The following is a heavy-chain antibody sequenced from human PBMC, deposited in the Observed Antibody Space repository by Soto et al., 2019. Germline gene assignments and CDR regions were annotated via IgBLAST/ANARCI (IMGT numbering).Heavy chain of an antibody. CDR3: AKASQDYYYYGMDV. Sequence: GGSLRLSCAASGFTFSSYAMSWVRQVPGKGLEWVSAISGSGGSTYYADSVKGRFTISRDNSKNTLYLQMNSLRAEDTAVYYCAKASQDYYYYGMDVWGQGTTVTVSS. CDR2: ISGSGGST. J-gene: IGHJ6*02. CDR1: GFTFSSYA. V-gene: IGHV3-23*01.